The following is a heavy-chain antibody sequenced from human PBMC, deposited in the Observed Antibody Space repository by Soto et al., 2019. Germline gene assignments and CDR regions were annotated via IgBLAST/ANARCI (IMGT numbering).Heavy chain of an antibody. CDR3: ARAGVVGATALDY. CDR2: IYHSGGT. J-gene: IGHJ4*02. CDR1: GGSISSGGYS. Sequence: PSETLSLTCAVSGGSISSGGYSWSWIRQPPGKGLEWIGYIYHSGGTYYNPSLKSRVTISVDRSKNQFSLKLSSVTAADTAVYYCARAGVVGATALDYWVQGTLVTVSS. V-gene: IGHV4-30-2*01. D-gene: IGHD1-26*01.